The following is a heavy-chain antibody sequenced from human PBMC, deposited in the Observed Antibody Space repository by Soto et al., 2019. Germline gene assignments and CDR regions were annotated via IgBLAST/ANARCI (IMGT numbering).Heavy chain of an antibody. CDR2: IYPGDSDT. Sequence: GESLKISCKGSGYSFTSYWIGWVRQMPGKGLEWRGIIYPGDSDTRYSPSFQGQVTISADKSISTAYLQWSSLKASDTARYYCARPGGSYYYYYGMDVWGQGTTVTVSS. J-gene: IGHJ6*02. CDR3: ARPGGSYYYYYGMDV. V-gene: IGHV5-51*01. D-gene: IGHD1-26*01. CDR1: GYSFTSYW.